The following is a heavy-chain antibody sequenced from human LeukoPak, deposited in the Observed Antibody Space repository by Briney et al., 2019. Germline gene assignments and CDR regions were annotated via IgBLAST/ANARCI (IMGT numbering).Heavy chain of an antibody. CDR3: ARALGLEIDY. CDR1: GFTFSSYS. D-gene: IGHD3-3*01. Sequence: PGGSLRLSCAASGFTFSSYSMNWVRQPPWKGLEWVSYIGSSSSSIYYADSVKGRFTISRDNAKNSLYLQMNSLRDEDTAVYYCARALGLEIDYWGQGTLVTVSS. CDR2: IGSSSSSI. V-gene: IGHV3-48*02. J-gene: IGHJ4*02.